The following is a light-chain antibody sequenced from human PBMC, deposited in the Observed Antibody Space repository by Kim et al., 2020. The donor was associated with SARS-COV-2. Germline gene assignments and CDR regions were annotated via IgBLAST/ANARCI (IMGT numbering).Light chain of an antibody. V-gene: IGLV1-40*01. J-gene: IGLJ1*01. CDR2: GNN. Sequence: RVTISCTGRSSTIGGGYDVHWYQQVAGTAPKVLISGNNNRPSGVPDRFSGSKSGTSASLAITGLQAEDEADYYCQSYDSRLSGYVFGSGTKVTVL. CDR3: QSYDSRLSGYV. CDR1: SSTIGGGYD.